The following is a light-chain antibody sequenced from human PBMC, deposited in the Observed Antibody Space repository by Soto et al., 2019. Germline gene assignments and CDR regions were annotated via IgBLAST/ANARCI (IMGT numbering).Light chain of an antibody. CDR2: DVT. CDR3: SSYRSSSVPYV. Sequence: QSALTQPASVSGSPGQSITISCTGTSSDIGGYDYVSWYQQHPGKAPKLMIFDVTNRPSGVSSRFSGSKSGNTASLTISGLQPEDQADYYCSSYRSSSVPYVFGTGTKVT. CDR1: SSDIGGYDY. V-gene: IGLV2-14*03. J-gene: IGLJ1*01.